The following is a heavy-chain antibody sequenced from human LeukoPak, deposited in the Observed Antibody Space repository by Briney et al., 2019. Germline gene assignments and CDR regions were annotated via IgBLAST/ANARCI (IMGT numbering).Heavy chain of an antibody. CDR3: ARLAGELRDY. J-gene: IGHJ4*02. D-gene: IGHD1-26*01. V-gene: IGHV4-39*07. CDR2: IYYSGST. CDR1: GGSISSTSYY. Sequence: SETLSLTCTVSGGSISSTSYYWGWIRQPPGKGLECIGSIYYSGSTYYNPSLKSRVTISVDTSKNQFSLKLSSVTAADTAVYYCARLAGELRDYWGQGTLVTVSS.